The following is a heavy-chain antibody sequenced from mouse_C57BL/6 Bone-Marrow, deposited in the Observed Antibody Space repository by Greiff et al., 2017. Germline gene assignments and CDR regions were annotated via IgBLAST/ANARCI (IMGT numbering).Heavy chain of an antibody. CDR3: TFYSKWTWFAY. CDR1: GFNIKDDY. V-gene: IGHV14-4*01. CDR2: IDPENGDT. D-gene: IGHD2-5*01. Sequence: EVQLVESGAELVRPGASVKLSCTASGFNIKDDYMHWVKQRPEQGLEWIGWIDPENGDTEYASKFQGKATITAGTSSNTAYLQLSSLTSEDTAVYYCTFYSKWTWFAYWGQGTLVTVSA. J-gene: IGHJ3*01.